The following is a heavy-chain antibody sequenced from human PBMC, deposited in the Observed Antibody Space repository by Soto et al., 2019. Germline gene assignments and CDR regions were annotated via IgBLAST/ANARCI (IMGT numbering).Heavy chain of an antibody. CDR1: GGSISSGDYY. CDR2: IYYSGST. V-gene: IGHV4-30-4*01. Sequence: PSETLSLTCTVSGGSISSGDYYWSWIRQPPGKGLEWIGYIYYSGSTYYNPSLKSRVTISVDTSKNQFSLKLSSVTAADTAVYYCARALGRFGPRNWFDPWGQGTLVTVSS. D-gene: IGHD3-10*01. CDR3: ARALGRFGPRNWFDP. J-gene: IGHJ5*02.